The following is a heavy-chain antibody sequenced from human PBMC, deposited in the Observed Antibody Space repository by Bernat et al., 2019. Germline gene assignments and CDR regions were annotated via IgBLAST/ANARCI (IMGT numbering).Heavy chain of an antibody. J-gene: IGHJ3*02. Sequence: QVQLVESGGGVVQPGRSLRLSCAASGFTFSSYAMHWVRQALGKGLEWVAVISYDGSNKYYADSVKGRFTISRDNSKNTLYLQMNSLRAEDTAVYYCASTGGAFDIWGQGTMVTVSS. CDR3: ASTGGAFDI. CDR2: ISYDGSNK. V-gene: IGHV3-30*01. CDR1: GFTFSSYA. D-gene: IGHD4-17*01.